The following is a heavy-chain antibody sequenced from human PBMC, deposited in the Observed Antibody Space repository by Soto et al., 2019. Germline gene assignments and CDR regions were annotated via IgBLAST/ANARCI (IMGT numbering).Heavy chain of an antibody. D-gene: IGHD3-10*01. J-gene: IGHJ4*02. CDR1: GYTLTELS. Sequence: ASVKVSCKVSGYTLTELSMHWVRRAPGKGLEWMGGFDPEDGETIYAQKFQGRVTMTEDTSTDTAYMELSSLRSEDTAVYYCATRNVLLWFEKQFDYWGQGTLVTVSS. V-gene: IGHV1-24*01. CDR3: ATRNVLLWFEKQFDY. CDR2: FDPEDGET.